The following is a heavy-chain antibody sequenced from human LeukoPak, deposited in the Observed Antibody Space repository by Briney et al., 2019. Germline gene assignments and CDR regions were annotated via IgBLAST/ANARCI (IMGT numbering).Heavy chain of an antibody. D-gene: IGHD3-16*01. CDR3: AKDPGLRVTYNWFDP. CDR2: ISGSGGST. Sequence: GSLRLSCAASGFTFSSYAMSWVRQAPGKGLEWVSAISGSGGSTYYADSVKGRFTISRDNSKNTLYLQMNSLRAEDTAVYYCAKDPGLRVTYNWFDPWGQGTLVTISS. J-gene: IGHJ5*02. CDR1: GFTFSSYA. V-gene: IGHV3-23*01.